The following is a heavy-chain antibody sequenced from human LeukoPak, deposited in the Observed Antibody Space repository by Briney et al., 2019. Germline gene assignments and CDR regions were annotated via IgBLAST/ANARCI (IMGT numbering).Heavy chain of an antibody. Sequence: SVKVSCKTSGYTFNNYGISWVRQAPGQGLEWMGGIIPIFGTANYAQKFQGRVTITADESTSTAYMELSSLRSEDTAVYYCARAPMHYCSSTSCYRNMDVWGKGTTVTVSS. V-gene: IGHV1-69*13. CDR3: ARAPMHYCSSTSCYRNMDV. D-gene: IGHD2-2*01. CDR2: IIPIFGTA. CDR1: GYTFNNYG. J-gene: IGHJ6*03.